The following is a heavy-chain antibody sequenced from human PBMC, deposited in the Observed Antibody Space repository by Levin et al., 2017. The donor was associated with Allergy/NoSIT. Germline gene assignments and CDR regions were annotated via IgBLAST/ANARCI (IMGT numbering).Heavy chain of an antibody. J-gene: IGHJ4*02. D-gene: IGHD3-16*01. CDR3: ARDLGAELDY. V-gene: IGHV3-53*01. CDR2: IYTGGGT. Sequence: LSLTCAASGFTVSSKFMSWVRQVPGKGLEWVSVIYTGGGTYYADSVRGRFTISRDNSRNAVDLQMNNLRAEDTAVYYCARDLGAELDYWGQGTLVTVSS. CDR1: GFTVSSKF.